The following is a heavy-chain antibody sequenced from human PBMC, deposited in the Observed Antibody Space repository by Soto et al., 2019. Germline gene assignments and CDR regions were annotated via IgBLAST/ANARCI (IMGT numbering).Heavy chain of an antibody. CDR1: GFSLSTSGVG. D-gene: IGHD3-22*01. J-gene: IGHJ6*02. CDR2: IYWNDDK. CDR3: AHSRMVSKWLEAITMIATGHCMDV. Sequence: SGPTLVNPTQTLTLTCTFSGFSLSTSGVGVGWIRQPPGKALEWLALIYWNDDKRYSPSLKSRLTITKDTSKNQVVLTMTNMDPVDTATYYCAHSRMVSKWLEAITMIATGHCMDVWGQGTTVTVSS. V-gene: IGHV2-5*01.